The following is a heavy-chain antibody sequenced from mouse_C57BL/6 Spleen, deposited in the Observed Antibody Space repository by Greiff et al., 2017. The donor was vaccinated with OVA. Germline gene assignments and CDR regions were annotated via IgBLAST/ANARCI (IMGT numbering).Heavy chain of an antibody. CDR1: GYTFTTYP. J-gene: IGHJ4*01. CDR2: FHPYNDDT. CDR3: ARSSYDGYYLYAMDY. D-gene: IGHD2-3*01. V-gene: IGHV1-47*01. Sequence: VQLQQSGAELVKPGASVKMSCTASGYTFTTYPIEWMKQNHGKSLEWIGNFHPYNDDTKYNEKFKGKATLTVEKSSSTVYLELSRLTSDDSAVYYCARSSYDGYYLYAMDYWGQGTSVTVSS.